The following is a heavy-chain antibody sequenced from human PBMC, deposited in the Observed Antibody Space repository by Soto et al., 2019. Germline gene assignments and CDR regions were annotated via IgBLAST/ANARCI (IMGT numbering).Heavy chain of an antibody. V-gene: IGHV3-23*01. J-gene: IGHJ4*02. Sequence: GGSLSLSCAASGFTFSSYAMSWVRQAPGKGLEWVSAISGSGGSTYYADSVKGRFTISRDNSKNTLYLQMNSLRAEDTAVYYCAKGRITIFGVVIPDFDYWGQGTLVTVSS. CDR2: ISGSGGST. D-gene: IGHD3-3*01. CDR3: AKGRITIFGVVIPDFDY. CDR1: GFTFSSYA.